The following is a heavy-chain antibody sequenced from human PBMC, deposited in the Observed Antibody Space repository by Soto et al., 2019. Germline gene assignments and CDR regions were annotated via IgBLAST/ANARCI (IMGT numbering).Heavy chain of an antibody. CDR2: ISYDGSNK. CDR1: GFTFSSYG. Sequence: QVQLVESGGGVVQPGRSLRLSCAASGFTFSSYGMHWVRQAPGKGLEWVAVISYDGSNKYYADSVKGRFTISRDNYKNTLYLQMNSLRAEDTAVYYCAKDVRRRIYYYGMDVWGQGTTVTVSS. J-gene: IGHJ6*02. CDR3: AKDVRRRIYYYGMDV. D-gene: IGHD2-15*01. V-gene: IGHV3-30*18.